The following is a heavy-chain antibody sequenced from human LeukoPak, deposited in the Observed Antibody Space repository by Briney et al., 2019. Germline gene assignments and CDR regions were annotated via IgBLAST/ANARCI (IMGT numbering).Heavy chain of an antibody. V-gene: IGHV4-4*07. J-gene: IGHJ6*02. CDR2: VFASGST. Sequence: SETLSLTCTVSGGSISNYYWSWIRQPAGKGLAWIGRVFASGSTDYYPSLKSRVTMSIDTSMNQFSLKLSSVTAEDTAVYYCAGVGRVGPSDYGMDVWGQGTTVTVSS. CDR1: GGSISNYY. D-gene: IGHD3-10*01. CDR3: AGVGRVGPSDYGMDV.